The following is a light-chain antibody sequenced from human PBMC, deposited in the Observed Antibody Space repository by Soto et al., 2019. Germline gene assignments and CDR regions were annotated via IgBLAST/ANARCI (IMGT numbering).Light chain of an antibody. CDR2: DAS. Sequence: EIVLTQSPATLSLSPGERATLSCRASQSISSYLAWYQQKPGQAPRLLIYDASNRATGIPARFSGSGSGTXFXXTISSXEPEDCAVYYCQQRSNWPPITFGQGTRLEIK. J-gene: IGKJ5*01. CDR1: QSISSY. CDR3: QQRSNWPPIT. V-gene: IGKV3-11*01.